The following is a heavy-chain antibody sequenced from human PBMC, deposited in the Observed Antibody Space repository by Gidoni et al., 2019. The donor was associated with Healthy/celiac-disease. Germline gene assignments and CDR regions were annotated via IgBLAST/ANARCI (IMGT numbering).Heavy chain of an antibody. Sequence: QVQLQQWGAGLLKPSETLSLTCAVYGGSFSGYSWIWILQPPGKGLAWIGEINHSGSTNYNPSLNSRGTISVDTSKNQFSRKRSSVTAGETAVYYCARGGGAEAGIWGPHHRHRSGERDYYGMDVWGQGTTVTVSS. CDR3: ARGGGAEAGIWGPHHRHRSGERDYYGMDV. CDR2: INHSGST. D-gene: IGHD6-13*01. V-gene: IGHV4-34*01. CDR1: GGSFSGYS. J-gene: IGHJ6*02.